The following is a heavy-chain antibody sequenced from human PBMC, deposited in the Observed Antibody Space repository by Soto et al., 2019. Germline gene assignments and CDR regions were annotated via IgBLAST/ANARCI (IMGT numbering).Heavy chain of an antibody. Sequence: PSETLSLTCIRSGGTISNYYWSWVRQPPGKGLEWIGYMYYSGSTNYNPSLESRVTISIDTSKNQFSLKLRSVTSADTALYYCARVGVRGAFDIWGQGTLVT. CDR1: GGTISNYY. V-gene: IGHV4-59*01. D-gene: IGHD3-10*01. CDR3: ARVGVRGAFDI. J-gene: IGHJ3*02. CDR2: MYYSGST.